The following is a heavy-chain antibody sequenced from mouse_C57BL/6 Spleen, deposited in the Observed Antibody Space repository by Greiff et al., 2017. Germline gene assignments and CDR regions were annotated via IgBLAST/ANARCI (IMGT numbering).Heavy chain of an antibody. CDR2: IYPGDGDT. V-gene: IGHV1-82*01. CDR1: GYAFSSSW. D-gene: IGHD2-4*01. J-gene: IGHJ3*01. Sequence: VQLQESGPELVKPGASVKISCKASGYAFSSSWMNWVKQRPGKGLEWIGRIYPGDGDTNYNGKFKGKATLTADKSSSTAYMQLSSLTSEDSAVYFCAFYYDYAWFAYWGQGTLVTVSA. CDR3: AFYYDYAWFAY.